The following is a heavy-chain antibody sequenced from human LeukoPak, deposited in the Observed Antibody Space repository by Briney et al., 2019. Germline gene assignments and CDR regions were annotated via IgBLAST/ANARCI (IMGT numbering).Heavy chain of an antibody. D-gene: IGHD3-16*01. J-gene: IGHJ3*02. CDR1: GYTFTGCY. V-gene: IGHV1-2*02. CDR3: ARDGPLGGAFDI. Sequence: ASVKVSCKASGYTFTGCYIHWVRQAPGQGLEWMGWINPNSGGTKYAQKLQGRVTMTRDTSISTAYMDLSRLRSDDTAVYFCARDGPLGGAFDIWGQGTMVTVSS. CDR2: INPNSGGT.